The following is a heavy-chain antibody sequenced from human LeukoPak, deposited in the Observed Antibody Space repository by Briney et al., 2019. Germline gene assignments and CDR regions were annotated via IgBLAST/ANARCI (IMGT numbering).Heavy chain of an antibody. D-gene: IGHD1-26*01. CDR3: AGEALGSNSLDAFDI. CDR1: GFTFSDYY. V-gene: IGHV3-11*04. CDR2: ISVSGSTI. J-gene: IGHJ3*02. Sequence: GGSLRLSCAASGFTFSDYYMSWMRQAPGKGLEWISYISVSGSTIYYADSVKGRFTISRDNAKNSLYLQMNSLRAEDTAVYYCAGEALGSNSLDAFDIWGQGTMVTVSS.